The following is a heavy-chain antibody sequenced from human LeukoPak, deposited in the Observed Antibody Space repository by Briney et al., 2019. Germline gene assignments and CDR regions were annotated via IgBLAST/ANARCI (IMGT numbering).Heavy chain of an antibody. CDR1: EFTFDDYA. Sequence: GGSLRLSCAASEFTFDDYAMHWVRQAPGKGLEWVSLITWDAGSTYYADSVKSRFTISRDNSKNSLYLQMNSLRAEDTALYYCAKGTSSWHEFDYWGQGTLVTVSS. CDR3: AKGTSSWHEFDY. D-gene: IGHD6-13*01. J-gene: IGHJ4*02. CDR2: ITWDAGST. V-gene: IGHV3-43D*03.